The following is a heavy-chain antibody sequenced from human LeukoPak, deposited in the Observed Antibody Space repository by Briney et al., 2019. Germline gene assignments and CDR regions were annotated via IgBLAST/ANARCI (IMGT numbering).Heavy chain of an antibody. CDR1: GFTFDDYA. V-gene: IGHV3-9*01. CDR2: ISWNSGSI. J-gene: IGHJ4*02. D-gene: IGHD3-22*01. CDR3: GNHDDSRGYCN. Sequence: PGGSLRLSCAASGFTASGFTFDDYAMHWVRQAPGKGLEWVAGISWNSGSIGYADSVKGRFTISRDNAKNSLFLQMNSLRAEDTALYYCGNHDDSRGYCNWGQGTLVTVSS.